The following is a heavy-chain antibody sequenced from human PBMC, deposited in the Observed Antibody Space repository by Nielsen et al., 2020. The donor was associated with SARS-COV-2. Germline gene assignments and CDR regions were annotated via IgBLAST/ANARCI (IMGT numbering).Heavy chain of an antibody. D-gene: IGHD2-15*01. CDR2: ISYDGSNK. CDR3: AKDWTAIVVVPSGGVDY. CDR1: GFTFNTYG. J-gene: IGHJ4*02. V-gene: IGHV3-30*18. Sequence: GESLKISCAASGFTFNTYGMHWVRQAPGKGLEWVAAISYDGSNKYYVDSVKGRFTISRDNSKNTLYLQMSSLREEDTAVYYCAKDWTAIVVVPSGGVDYWGQGTLVTVSS.